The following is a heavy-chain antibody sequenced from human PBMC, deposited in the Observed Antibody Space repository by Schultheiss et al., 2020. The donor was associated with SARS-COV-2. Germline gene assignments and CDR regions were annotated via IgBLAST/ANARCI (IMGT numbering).Heavy chain of an antibody. V-gene: IGHV1-8*01. CDR2: MNPNSGNT. Sequence: ASVKVSCKASGYTFTSYDINWVRQATGQGLEWMGWMNPNSGNTGYAQKFQGRVTMTRNTSISTAYMELRSLRSDDTAVYYCARARRWLQLAGFDYWGQGTLVTVSS. CDR3: ARARRWLQLAGFDY. J-gene: IGHJ4*02. D-gene: IGHD5-24*01. CDR1: GYTFTSYD.